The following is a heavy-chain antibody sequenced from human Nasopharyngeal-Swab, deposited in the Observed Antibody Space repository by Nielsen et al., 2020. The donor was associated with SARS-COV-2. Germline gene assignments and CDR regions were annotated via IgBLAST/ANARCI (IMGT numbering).Heavy chain of an antibody. V-gene: IGHV4-61*05. D-gene: IGHD2-2*02. CDR3: ASKDHAGYCSSTSCYTDYYYMDV. Sequence: SETLSLTCTVSGGSISSSSYYWGWIRQPPGKGLEWIGYIYYSGCTNYNPSLKHRVTISVDTSKNQFSLKLSSGTAADTAVYYCASKDHAGYCSSTSCYTDYYYMDVWGKGTTVTVSS. CDR1: GGSISSSSYY. CDR2: IYYSGCT. J-gene: IGHJ6*03.